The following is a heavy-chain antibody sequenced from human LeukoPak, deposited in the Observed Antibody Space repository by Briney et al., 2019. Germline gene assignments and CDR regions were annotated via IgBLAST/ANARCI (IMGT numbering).Heavy chain of an antibody. V-gene: IGHV1-2*02. CDR3: ARDLPYDSSGYYSDYFDY. Sequence: ASVKVSCKASGYTFTGYYMHWVRQAPGQGLEWMGWINPNSGGTNYAQKFQGRVTMTRDTSISTAYVELSRLRSDDTAVYYCARDLPYDSSGYYSDYFDYWGQGTLVTVSS. D-gene: IGHD3-22*01. CDR2: INPNSGGT. J-gene: IGHJ4*02. CDR1: GYTFTGYY.